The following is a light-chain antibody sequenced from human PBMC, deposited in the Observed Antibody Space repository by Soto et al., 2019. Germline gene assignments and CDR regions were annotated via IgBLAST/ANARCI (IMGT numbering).Light chain of an antibody. CDR1: QSISRS. Sequence: DIQMTQSPSTLSASVGDRVTITCRASQSISRSLAWYQQKSGKAPKLLIYDASSLESGVPSRFSGSGFGTEFTLTISGLQPDDFAVYYCQQRSNWPPVTFGGGTKVEIK. J-gene: IGKJ4*01. CDR2: DAS. V-gene: IGKV1-5*01. CDR3: QQRSNWPPVT.